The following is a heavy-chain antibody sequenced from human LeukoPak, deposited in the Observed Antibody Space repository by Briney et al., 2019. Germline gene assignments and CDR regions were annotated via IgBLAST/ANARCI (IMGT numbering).Heavy chain of an antibody. D-gene: IGHD3-22*01. CDR3: ARLFGRGYHSSGPQSY. V-gene: IGHV4-4*07. CDR1: GGSISSYY. Sequence: ASETLSLTCTVSGGSISSYYWSWIRQPAGKGLEWIGRIYTSGSTNYSPSLKSRVTMSVDTSKNQFSLKLNSVTAADTAIYYCARLFGRGYHSSGPQSYWSQGTLVTVSS. CDR2: IYTSGST. J-gene: IGHJ4*02.